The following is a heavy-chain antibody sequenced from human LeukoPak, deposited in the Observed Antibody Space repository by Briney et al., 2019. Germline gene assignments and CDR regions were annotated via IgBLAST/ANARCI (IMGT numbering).Heavy chain of an antibody. CDR1: GGSISSYY. CDR3: ARDSERTTVDAFDI. D-gene: IGHD4-17*01. V-gene: IGHV4-59*01. CDR2: IYYSGST. Sequence: SETLSLTRTVSGGSISSYYWSWIRQPPGKGLEWIGYIYYSGSTNYNPSLKSRVTISVDTSKNQFSLKLSSVTAADTAVYYCARDSERTTVDAFDIWGQGTMVTVSS. J-gene: IGHJ3*02.